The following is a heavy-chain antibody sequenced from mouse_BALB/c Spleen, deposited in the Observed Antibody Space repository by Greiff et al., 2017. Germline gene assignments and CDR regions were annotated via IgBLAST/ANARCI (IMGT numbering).Heavy chain of an antibody. D-gene: IGHD1-1*02. V-gene: IGHV1-87*01. Sequence: VQLQQSGAELARPGASVKLSCKASGYTFTSYWMQWVKQRPGQGLEWIGAIYPGDGDTRYTQKFKGKATLTADKSPSTAYMQLSSLASEDSAVYYYARWGGPFAYWGQGTLVTVSA. CDR3: ARWGGPFAY. CDR1: GYTFTSYW. J-gene: IGHJ3*01. CDR2: IYPGDGDT.